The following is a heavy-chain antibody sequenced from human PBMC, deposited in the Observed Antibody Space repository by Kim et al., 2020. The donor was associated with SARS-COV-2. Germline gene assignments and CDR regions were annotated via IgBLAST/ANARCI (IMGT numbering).Heavy chain of an antibody. V-gene: IGHV4-34*01. J-gene: IGHJ4*02. CDR1: GGSFSGYY. Sequence: SETLSLTCAVYGGSFSGYYWSWIRQPPGKGLEWIGEINHSGSTNYNPSLKIRVTISVDTSKNQFSLKLSSVTAADTAVYYCARGLGDYYDSSGYYQHHDYWGQGTLVTVSS. D-gene: IGHD3-22*01. CDR3: ARGLGDYYDSSGYYQHHDY. CDR2: INHSGST.